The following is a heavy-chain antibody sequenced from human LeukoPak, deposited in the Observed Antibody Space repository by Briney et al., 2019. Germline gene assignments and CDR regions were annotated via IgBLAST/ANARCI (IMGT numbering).Heavy chain of an antibody. J-gene: IGHJ4*02. CDR1: GYSISSGYY. D-gene: IGHD5-12*01. V-gene: IGHV4-38-2*02. CDR2: IYHSGST. CDR3: ARDGYSGSDAL. Sequence: PSETLSLTCTVSGYSISSGYYWGWIRQPPGKGLEWIGSIYHSGSTKYNPSLKSRVTISVDTSQNQFSLKLSSVTAADTAVYYCARDGYSGSDALWGQGTLVTVSS.